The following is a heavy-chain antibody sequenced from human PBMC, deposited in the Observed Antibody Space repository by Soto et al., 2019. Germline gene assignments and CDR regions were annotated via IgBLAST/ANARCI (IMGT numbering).Heavy chain of an antibody. J-gene: IGHJ6*03. V-gene: IGHV3-66*01. CDR3: ASATPRPRKSTVTTATKEIVYYYMDV. CDR1: GFTVSSNY. Sequence: GWSLRLSCAASGFTVSSNYMSWVRQAPGKGLEWVSVIYSGGSTYYADSVKGRFTISRDNSKNTLYLQMNSLRAEDTAVYYCASATPRPRKSTVTTATKEIVYYYMDVWGKGTTVTVSS. D-gene: IGHD4-17*01. CDR2: IYSGGST.